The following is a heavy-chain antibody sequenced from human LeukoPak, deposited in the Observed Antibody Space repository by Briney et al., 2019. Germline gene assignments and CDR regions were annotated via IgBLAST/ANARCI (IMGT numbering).Heavy chain of an antibody. J-gene: IGHJ3*02. V-gene: IGHV4-31*03. CDR2: IYYSGST. Sequence: SETLSLTRTVSGGSISSGGYYWSWIRQHPGKGLEWIGYIYYSGSTYYNPSLKSRVTISVDTSKNQFSLKLSSVTAADTAVYYCARGWVTTVTTSAFDIWGQGTMVTVSS. CDR3: ARGWVTTVTTSAFDI. CDR1: GGSISSGGYY. D-gene: IGHD4-17*01.